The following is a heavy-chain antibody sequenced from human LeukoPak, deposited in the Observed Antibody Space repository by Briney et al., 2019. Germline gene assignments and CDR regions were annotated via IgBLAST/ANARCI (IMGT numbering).Heavy chain of an antibody. Sequence: GESLKISCKGSGYSFTSYWIGWVRQMPGKGLEWMGIIYPGDSDTRYSPSFQGQVTISADKSISTAYLQWSSLKASDTAMYYCARRSGHYYGSGSYPREDWFDPWGQGTLVTVSS. CDR3: ARRSGHYYGSGSYPREDWFDP. V-gene: IGHV5-51*01. CDR2: IYPGDSDT. D-gene: IGHD3-10*01. J-gene: IGHJ5*02. CDR1: GYSFTSYW.